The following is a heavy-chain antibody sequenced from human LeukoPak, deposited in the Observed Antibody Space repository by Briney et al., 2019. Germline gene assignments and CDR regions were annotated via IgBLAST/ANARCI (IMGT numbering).Heavy chain of an antibody. CDR3: ARDVGSAPFDY. V-gene: IGHV3-48*01. J-gene: IGHJ4*02. CDR1: GFTFNTYS. D-gene: IGHD6-25*01. Sequence: AGGSLRLSCAASGFTFNTYSMNWVRQAPGKGLEWISYISDSSGTIYYADSVKGRFTISRDNAKNSLYLQMNSLRAEDTAVYYCARDVGSAPFDYWGQGTLVTVSS. CDR2: ISDSSGTI.